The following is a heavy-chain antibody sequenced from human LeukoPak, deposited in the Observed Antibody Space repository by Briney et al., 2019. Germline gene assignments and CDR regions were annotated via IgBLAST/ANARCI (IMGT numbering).Heavy chain of an antibody. CDR2: INPNSGGT. J-gene: IGHJ4*02. Sequence: ASVKVSCKASGYTFTGYYMHWVRQAPGQGLEWMGWINPNSGGTNYAQKFQGRVTMTRDTSISTAYMELSRLRSDDTAVYYCARNYYDFWSGYYIDPPSNFDYWGQGTLVTVSS. CDR3: ARNYYDFWSGYYIDPPSNFDY. V-gene: IGHV1-2*02. D-gene: IGHD3-3*01. CDR1: GYTFTGYY.